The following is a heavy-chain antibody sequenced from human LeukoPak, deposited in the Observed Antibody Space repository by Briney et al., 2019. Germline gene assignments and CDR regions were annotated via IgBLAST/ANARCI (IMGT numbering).Heavy chain of an antibody. D-gene: IGHD3-9*01. V-gene: IGHV1-69*01. Sequence: AVKVSCKASGGTFSSYAISWVRQAPGQGLEWMGGIIPIFGTSNYAQKFQGRVTITADESTSTAYMELSSLRSEDTSVYYCARTRPKKYYDILTGYTKTFGYCMDVWGQGTTVTVSS. CDR2: IIPIFGTS. J-gene: IGHJ6*02. CDR1: GGTFSSYA. CDR3: ARTRPKKYYDILTGYTKTFGYCMDV.